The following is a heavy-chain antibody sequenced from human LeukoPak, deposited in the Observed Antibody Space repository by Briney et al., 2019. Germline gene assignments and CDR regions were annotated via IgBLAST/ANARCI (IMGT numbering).Heavy chain of an antibody. J-gene: IGHJ4*02. CDR2: IYYSGST. Sequence: SETLSLTCIVSGGSISSTNYYWGWVRQPPGKGLEWIGSIYYSGSTYYNPSLGSRVTISVDTSKNQFSLKLSSVTAADTAVYYCARKGRGTTSSNFDSWGQGTLVTVSS. D-gene: IGHD1-14*01. CDR1: GGSISSTNYY. CDR3: ARKGRGTTSSNFDS. V-gene: IGHV4-39*01.